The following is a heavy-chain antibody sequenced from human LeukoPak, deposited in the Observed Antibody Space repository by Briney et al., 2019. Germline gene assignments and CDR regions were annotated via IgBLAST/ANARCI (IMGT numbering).Heavy chain of an antibody. J-gene: IGHJ4*02. D-gene: IGHD3-9*01. Sequence: PSETLSLTCAVYGESFSGYSWSWFRQPPGKGLEWIGEINHSGSTNYNPSLKSRVTISVDTSKNQFSLKLSSVTAADTAVYYCARPVGLGYFDWFTAWDYWGQGTLVTVSS. V-gene: IGHV4-34*01. CDR1: GESFSGYS. CDR3: ARPVGLGYFDWFTAWDY. CDR2: INHSGST.